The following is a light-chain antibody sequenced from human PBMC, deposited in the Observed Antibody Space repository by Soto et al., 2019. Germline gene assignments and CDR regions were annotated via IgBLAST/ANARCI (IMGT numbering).Light chain of an antibody. J-gene: IGKJ1*01. CDR3: QQYNSYSRT. V-gene: IGKV1-5*03. CDR1: QSISNW. Sequence: DIQMTQSPSTLSASVGDRVTITCRASQSISNWLAWYQQKPGKAPNLLIYKASSLESGVPSRFSGSGSGTDFPLTISSLQPDDFATYYCQQYNSYSRTFGQGTKVEIK. CDR2: KAS.